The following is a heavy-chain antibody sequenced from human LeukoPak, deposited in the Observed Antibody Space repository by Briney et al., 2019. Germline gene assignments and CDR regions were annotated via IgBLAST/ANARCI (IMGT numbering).Heavy chain of an antibody. J-gene: IGHJ6*02. D-gene: IGHD2-2*01. V-gene: IGHV4-39*07. CDR3: ARDAGHQLSRRNYYAMDV. CDR2: IYYGGST. Sequence: SETLSLTCTVSGGSISSSSYYWGWIRQPPGKGLEWIGSIYYGGSTYYNSSLKSRVTISVDISKNQFSLKVSPVTAADTAVYYCARDAGHQLSRRNYYAMDVWGQGTTVTVSS. CDR1: GGSISSSSYY.